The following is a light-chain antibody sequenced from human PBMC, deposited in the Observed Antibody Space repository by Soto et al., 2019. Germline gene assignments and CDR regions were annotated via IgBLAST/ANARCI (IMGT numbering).Light chain of an antibody. V-gene: IGKV3-15*01. J-gene: IGKJ4*01. CDR3: QQYNNWPPLT. Sequence: EMVRTQSPATLPVSPGERATLSCRASQTFSSTLAWYQQKPGQAPRLLIYVTSTRATGIPARFSGSGSGTEFTLTISSLQSEDFAVYDCQQYNNWPPLTFGGGTKVEIK. CDR2: VTS. CDR1: QTFSST.